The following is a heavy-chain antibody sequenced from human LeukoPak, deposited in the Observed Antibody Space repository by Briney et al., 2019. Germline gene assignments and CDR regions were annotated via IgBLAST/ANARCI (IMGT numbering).Heavy chain of an antibody. CDR2: MFYNGNT. J-gene: IGHJ6*02. CDR3: ARLTREDGVDV. CDR1: GGSINGYY. V-gene: IGHV4-59*08. Sequence: PSETLSLTCNVSGGSINGYYWTCIRQPPQKGLEWIGYMFYNGNTTYNTPLKSRATTSSETTQNEISLRLASVTAAHTGTYHCARLTREDGVDVWGQGTTVTVSS.